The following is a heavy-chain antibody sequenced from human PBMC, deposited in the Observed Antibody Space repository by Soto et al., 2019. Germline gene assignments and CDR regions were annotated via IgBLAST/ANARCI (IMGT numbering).Heavy chain of an antibody. CDR2: INPANGNT. D-gene: IGHD3-16*02. Sequence: QVQLAQSGAEERKPGASVKVSCEATGYTFTAYAMHWVRQAPGQRLEWMGWINPANGNTKYSQKFQGRLTITSDTSANTVYMGLNSLTSEDTAMYYCTRSAISPYGRLIGPFDYWGQGNLVTVSS. J-gene: IGHJ4*02. V-gene: IGHV1-3*05. CDR3: TRSAISPYGRLIGPFDY. CDR1: GYTFTAYA.